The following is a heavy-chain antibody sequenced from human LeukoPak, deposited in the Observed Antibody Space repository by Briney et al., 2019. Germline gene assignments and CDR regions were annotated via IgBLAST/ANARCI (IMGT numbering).Heavy chain of an antibody. V-gene: IGHV3-23*01. CDR1: GFSFSSYA. Sequence: GGSLRLSCAASGFSFSSYAMSWVRQAPGKGLEWVSAISGSGGSTYYADSVKGRFTISRDNSKNTVYQQMNSLRAEDTAVYYCARGRQLASPDQGYYFDYWGQGTLVTVSS. CDR3: ARGRQLASPDQGYYFDY. CDR2: ISGSGGST. D-gene: IGHD6-6*01. J-gene: IGHJ4*02.